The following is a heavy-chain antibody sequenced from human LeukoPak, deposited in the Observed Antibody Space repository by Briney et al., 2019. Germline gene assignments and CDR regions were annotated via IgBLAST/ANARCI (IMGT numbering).Heavy chain of an antibody. V-gene: IGHV4-34*01. J-gene: IGHJ6*03. CDR1: GGSFSGYY. D-gene: IGHD5-18*01. CDR3: ARERYSYAHYMDV. Sequence: SETLSLTCAVYGGSFSGYYWSWIGQPPGKGLEWIGEINHSGSTNYNPSLKSRVTISVDTSKNQFSLKLSSVTAADTAVYYCARERYSYAHYMDVWGKGTTVTVSS. CDR2: INHSGST.